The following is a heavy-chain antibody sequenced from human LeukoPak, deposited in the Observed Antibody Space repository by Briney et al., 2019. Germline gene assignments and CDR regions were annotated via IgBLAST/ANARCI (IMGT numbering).Heavy chain of an antibody. CDR2: IYYSGST. CDR1: GGSISSGGYY. V-gene: IGHV4-31*01. Sequence: SQTLSLTCTVSGGSISSGGYYWSWIRQHPGKGLEWIGYIYYSGSTYYNPSLKSLVTISVDTSKNQFSLKLSSVTAADTAVYYCASEDTMVRGKIDYWGQGTLVTVSS. J-gene: IGHJ4*02. CDR3: ASEDTMVRGKIDY. D-gene: IGHD3-10*01.